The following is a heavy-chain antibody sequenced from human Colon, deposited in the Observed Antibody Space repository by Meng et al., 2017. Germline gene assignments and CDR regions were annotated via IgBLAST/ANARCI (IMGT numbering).Heavy chain of an antibody. Sequence: GESLKISCEVSGFTFRSYWMSWVRQVPGKGLEWVANINEDGSEKYHVDSVRGRFTISRDNDKKSVDLQMNRLTVEDTAMYYCARDRDETAETTDHAFDIWGQGTMVTVSS. CDR3: ARDRDETAETTDHAFDI. V-gene: IGHV3-7*01. J-gene: IGHJ3*02. CDR2: INEDGSEK. CDR1: GFTFRSYW. D-gene: IGHD1-14*01.